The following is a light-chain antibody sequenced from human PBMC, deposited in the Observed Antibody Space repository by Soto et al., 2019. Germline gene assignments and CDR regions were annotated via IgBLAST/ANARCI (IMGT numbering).Light chain of an antibody. CDR2: DAS. J-gene: IGKJ4*01. CDR3: QLRSNWPLLG. CDR1: QSVSSY. V-gene: IGKV3-11*01. Sequence: EIVLTQSPATLSLSPGERATLACRASQSVSSYLAWYQQKPGQAPRLLIYDASNRATGIPARFSGSGSGTDFTLTISSLEPEDFAVYYCQLRSNWPLLGFGGGTKVEIK.